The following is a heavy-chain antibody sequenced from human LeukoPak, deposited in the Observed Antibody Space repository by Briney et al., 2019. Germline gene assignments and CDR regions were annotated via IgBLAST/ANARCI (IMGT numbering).Heavy chain of an antibody. J-gene: IGHJ4*02. CDR2: IYYSGST. CDR3: ARSTGYLGFYYGSGSYYVPRREFDY. V-gene: IGHV4-59*12. CDR1: GGSISNYY. Sequence: SETLSLTCTVSGGSISNYYWSWIRQPPGKGLEWIGYIYYSGSTNYNPSLKSRVTISVDTSKNQFSLKLSSVTAADTAVYYCARSTGYLGFYYGSGSYYVPRREFDYWGQGTLVTVSS. D-gene: IGHD3-10*01.